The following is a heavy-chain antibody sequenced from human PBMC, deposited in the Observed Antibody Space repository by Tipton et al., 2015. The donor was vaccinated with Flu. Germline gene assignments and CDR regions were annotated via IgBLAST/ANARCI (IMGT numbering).Heavy chain of an antibody. V-gene: IGHV3-9*01. CDR2: ISWHSGNI. J-gene: IGHJ5*02. CDR1: GFTFDDYA. CDR3: ARGPNGPPRIKWCDR. D-gene: IGHD1-1*01. Sequence: SLRLSCAASGFTFDDYAMHWVRQVPGKGLEWVSGISWHSGNIGYADSVKGRFAISRDNANNSLNLQMHRLRDKNTALNYCARGPNGPPRIKWCDRGGQGALVAVSS.